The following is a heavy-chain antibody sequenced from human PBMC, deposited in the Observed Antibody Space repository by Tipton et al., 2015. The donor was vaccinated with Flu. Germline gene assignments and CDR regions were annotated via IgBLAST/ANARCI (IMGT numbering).Heavy chain of an antibody. CDR2: INPNSGGT. J-gene: IGHJ3*02. Sequence: QLVQSGPEVKKPGASVKVSCKASGYTFTGYYMHWVRQAPGQGLEWMGWINPNSGGTNYAQKFQGRVTMTRDTSISTAYMELSRLRSDDTAVYYCARVLWFGGVKDGEAFGILGQGEKVTVSS. D-gene: IGHD3-10*01. V-gene: IGHV1-2*02. CDR1: GYTFTGYY. CDR3: ARVLWFGGVKDGEAFGI.